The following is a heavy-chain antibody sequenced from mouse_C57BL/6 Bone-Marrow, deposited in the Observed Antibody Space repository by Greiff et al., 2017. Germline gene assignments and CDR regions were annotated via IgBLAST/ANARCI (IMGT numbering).Heavy chain of an antibody. CDR1: GFNIKNTY. Sequence: EVQLKESVAELVRPGASVKLSCTASGFNIKNTYMHWVKQRPEQGLEWIGRIDPANGNTKYAPKFQGKATITADTSSNTAYLQLSSLTSEDTAIYYCARPLFITTGGFDYWGQGTTLTVSS. CDR3: ARPLFITTGGFDY. J-gene: IGHJ2*01. V-gene: IGHV14-3*01. CDR2: IDPANGNT. D-gene: IGHD1-1*01.